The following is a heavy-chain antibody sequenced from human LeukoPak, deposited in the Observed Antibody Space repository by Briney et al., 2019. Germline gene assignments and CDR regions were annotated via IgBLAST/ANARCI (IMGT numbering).Heavy chain of an antibody. J-gene: IGHJ4*02. V-gene: IGHV5-51*01. Sequence: GESLKISCKGSGYSFTSYWIGWVRQMPGKGLEWMGIIYPGDSDTRYSSSFQGQVTISADKSISTAYLQWSSLKASDTAMYYCARPGYSYGYNSYNYYLDYWGQGTLVTVSS. CDR3: ARPGYSYGYNSYNYYLDY. CDR2: IYPGDSDT. D-gene: IGHD5-18*01. CDR1: GYSFTSYW.